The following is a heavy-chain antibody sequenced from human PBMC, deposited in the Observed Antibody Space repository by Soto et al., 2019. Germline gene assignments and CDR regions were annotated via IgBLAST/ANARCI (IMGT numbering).Heavy chain of an antibody. CDR1: GFTFSSYA. V-gene: IGHV3-23*01. J-gene: IGHJ4*02. D-gene: IGHD2-15*01. CDR2: FSASGGST. CDR3: AIDRVVDSSLDH. Sequence: GGSLRLSCAASGFTFSSYAMSWVRHPRKEGVECVSTFSASGGSTYYADSVKVPFTISRDKPKNSLFLHMNSPRADDTAVYYCAIDRVVDSSLDHWGQGTLVTVSS.